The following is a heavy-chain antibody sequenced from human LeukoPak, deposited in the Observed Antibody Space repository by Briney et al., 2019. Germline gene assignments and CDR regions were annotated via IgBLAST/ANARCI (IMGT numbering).Heavy chain of an antibody. J-gene: IGHJ4*02. CDR1: GFTFDDYA. CDR3: AKDPSSSIAVAAPPDY. D-gene: IGHD6-19*01. V-gene: IGHV3-9*01. CDR2: ISWNSGSI. Sequence: GGSLRLSCAASGFTFDDYAMGWVRHAAGKGLEWVSGISWNSGSIGYADSVKGRFTISRDNAKNSLYLQMNSLRAEDTALYYCAKDPSSSIAVAAPPDYWGQGTLVTVSS.